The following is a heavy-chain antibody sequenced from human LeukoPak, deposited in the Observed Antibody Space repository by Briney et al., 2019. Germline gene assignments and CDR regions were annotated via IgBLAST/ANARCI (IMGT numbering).Heavy chain of an antibody. CDR3: ARSGYYLGLGQNDY. CDR2: ISSSSSYI. J-gene: IGHJ4*02. Sequence: PGGSLRLSCAASGSTFSNYAMSWVRQAPGKGLEWVSSISSSSSYIYYADSVKGRFTISRDNAKNSLYLQMNSLRAEDTAVYYCARSGYYLGLGQNDYWGQGTLVTVSS. CDR1: GSTFSNYA. V-gene: IGHV3-21*01. D-gene: IGHD3-22*01.